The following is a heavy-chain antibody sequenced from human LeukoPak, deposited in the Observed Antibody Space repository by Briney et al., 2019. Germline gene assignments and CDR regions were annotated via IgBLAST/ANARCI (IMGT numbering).Heavy chain of an antibody. V-gene: IGHV1-2*06. Sequence: ASVKVSCTASGYTFSGHYLHWARQAPGQGLEWMGRINPNTGDTQYTENFQGRITLTTDTSINTAYMELSRLRFDDTAVYYCARDLPFEDWGQGTLVTVSS. J-gene: IGHJ4*02. CDR1: GYTFSGHY. D-gene: IGHD2/OR15-2a*01. CDR2: INPNTGDT. CDR3: ARDLPFED.